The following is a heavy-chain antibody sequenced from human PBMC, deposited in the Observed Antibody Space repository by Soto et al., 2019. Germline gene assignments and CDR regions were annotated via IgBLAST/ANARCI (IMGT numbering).Heavy chain of an antibody. V-gene: IGHV3-13*01. CDR3: ARDMKGQAFDI. D-gene: IGHD3-16*01. CDR2: IGTAGDT. Sequence: EVQLVESGGGLVQPGGSLRLSCAASGFTFSSYDMHWVRQATGKGLEWVSAIGTAGDTYYPGSVKGRFTISRENAKNSLYLQMNSLRAGDTAVYYCARDMKGQAFDIWGQGTMVTVSS. CDR1: GFTFSSYD. J-gene: IGHJ3*02.